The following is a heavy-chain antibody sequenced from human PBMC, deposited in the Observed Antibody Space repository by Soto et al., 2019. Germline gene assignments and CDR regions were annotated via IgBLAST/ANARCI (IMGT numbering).Heavy chain of an antibody. J-gene: IGHJ3*02. CDR2: MSYSGST. D-gene: IGHD3-9*01. CDR1: GGSIGDYY. V-gene: IGHV4-59*08. Sequence: SETLSLTCTVSGGSIGDYYWSWIRQPPGKGLQWIGCMSYSGSTNYTPSLKSRVTMSLDTSKNQFSLKLRYVSAADTAVYYCARHLVDDAFDIWGQGTMVTVSS. CDR3: ARHLVDDAFDI.